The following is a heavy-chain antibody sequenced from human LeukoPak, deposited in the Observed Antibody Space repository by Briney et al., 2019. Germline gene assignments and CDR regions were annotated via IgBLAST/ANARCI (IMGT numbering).Heavy chain of an antibody. CDR1: GYTFTSYA. V-gene: IGHV1-3*01. Sequence: ASVKVSCKASGYTFTSYAMHWVRQAPGQRLEWMGWINAGNGNTKYSQKFQGRVTITRDTSASTAYMELSSLRSEDTAVYYCARVKYNWNDIFENWFDPWGQGTLVTVSS. J-gene: IGHJ5*02. CDR3: ARVKYNWNDIFENWFDP. D-gene: IGHD1-1*01. CDR2: INAGNGNT.